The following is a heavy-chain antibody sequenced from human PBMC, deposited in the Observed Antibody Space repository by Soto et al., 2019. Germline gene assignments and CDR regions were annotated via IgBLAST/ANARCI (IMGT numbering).Heavy chain of an antibody. J-gene: IGHJ3*02. CDR1: GGSISSGGYY. Sequence: SETLSLTCTVSGGSISSGGYYWSWIRQHPGKGLEWIGYIYYSGSTYYNPSLKSRVTISVDTSKNQFSLKLSSVTAADTAVYYCVRSLGVATITRAFDIWGQGTMVTVSS. V-gene: IGHV4-31*03. D-gene: IGHD5-12*01. CDR3: VRSLGVATITRAFDI. CDR2: IYYSGST.